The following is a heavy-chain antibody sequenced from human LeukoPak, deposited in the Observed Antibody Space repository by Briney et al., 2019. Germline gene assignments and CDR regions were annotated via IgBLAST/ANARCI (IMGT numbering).Heavy chain of an antibody. CDR1: GGSISSYF. CDR3: ARATDYYYMDV. Sequence: SETLSLTCTVSGGSISSYFWSWIRQPPGKGLEWIGYIYYSGGTNYNPSLKSRVTISVDTSKTRFSLKLSSVTAADTAVYYCARATDYYYMDVWGKGTTVTVSS. CDR2: IYYSGGT. J-gene: IGHJ6*03. V-gene: IGHV4-59*01. D-gene: IGHD4-17*01.